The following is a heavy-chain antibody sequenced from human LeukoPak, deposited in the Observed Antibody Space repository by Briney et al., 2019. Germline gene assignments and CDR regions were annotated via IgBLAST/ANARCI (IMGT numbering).Heavy chain of an antibody. Sequence: PSETLSLTCTVSGGSISTSAFYWGWIRQPPGKWLEWIGSIYDSGNEFYNPSLKSRVTISADTSKNQFSLKLNSVTAADTAMYYCARQISDYYYYYMDVWGEGITVTVSS. D-gene: IGHD2/OR15-2a*01. V-gene: IGHV4-39*01. J-gene: IGHJ6*03. CDR1: GGSISTSAFY. CDR2: IYDSGNE. CDR3: ARQISDYYYYYMDV.